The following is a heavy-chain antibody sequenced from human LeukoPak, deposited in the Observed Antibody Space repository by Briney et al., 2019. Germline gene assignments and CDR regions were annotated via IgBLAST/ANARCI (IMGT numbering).Heavy chain of an antibody. J-gene: IGHJ4*02. CDR2: ISSSSSYI. D-gene: IGHD6-13*01. Sequence: GGSLRLSCAASGFTFSSYSMNWFGQAPGKGLDWASSISSSSSYIYYADSVKGRFTISRDNAKNSLYLQMNSLRAEDTAVYYCARKIRGYSSSWEFDYWGQGTLVTVSS. CDR1: GFTFSSYS. V-gene: IGHV3-21*01. CDR3: ARKIRGYSSSWEFDY.